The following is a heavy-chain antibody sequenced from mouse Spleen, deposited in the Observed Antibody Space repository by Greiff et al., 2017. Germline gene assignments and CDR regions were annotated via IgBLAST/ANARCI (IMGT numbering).Heavy chain of an antibody. D-gene: IGHD4-1*01. CDR1: GYTFTSYW. CDR3: ARTGTGYYFDY. Sequence: QVQLQQSGAELAKPGASVKLSCKASGYTFTSYWMHWVKQRPGQGLEWIGYINPSSGYTKYNQKFKVKATLTADKSSSTAYMQLSSLTYEDSAVYYCARTGTGYYFDYWGQGTTLTVSS. J-gene: IGHJ2*01. CDR2: INPSSGYT. V-gene: IGHV1-7*01.